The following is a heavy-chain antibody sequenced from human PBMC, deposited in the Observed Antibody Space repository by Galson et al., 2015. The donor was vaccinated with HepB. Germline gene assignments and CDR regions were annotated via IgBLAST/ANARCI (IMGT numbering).Heavy chain of an antibody. CDR3: ATLGGSYANYYMDV. Sequence: SCKVSGYTLTELSMHWVRQAPGKGLEWMGGFDPEGGETIYAQKFQGRVTMTEDTSTDTAYMELSSLRSEDTAVYYCATLGGSYANYYMDVWGKGTTVTVSS. CDR1: GYTLTELS. J-gene: IGHJ6*03. CDR2: FDPEGGET. V-gene: IGHV1-24*01. D-gene: IGHD1-26*01.